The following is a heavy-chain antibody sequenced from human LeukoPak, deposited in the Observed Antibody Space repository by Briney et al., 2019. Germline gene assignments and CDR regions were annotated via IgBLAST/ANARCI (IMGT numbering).Heavy chain of an antibody. CDR2: ISGDSVDK. V-gene: IGHV3-11*04. CDR3: ARRAWVAGAVRLVHI. J-gene: IGHJ3*02. D-gene: IGHD6-25*01. CDR1: GFILSHHY. Sequence: GGSLRLSCVRSGFILSHHYMSWIRQAPGKGLEWVSYISGDSVDKYYVDSVRGRFTISRDNAKKSMYLQMSGLRAEDTAVYYCARRAWVAGAVRLVHIWGQGTMVTVSS.